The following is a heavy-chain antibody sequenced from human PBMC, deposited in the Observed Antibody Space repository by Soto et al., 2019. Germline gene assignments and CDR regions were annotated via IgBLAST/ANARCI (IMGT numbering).Heavy chain of an antibody. J-gene: IGHJ3*01. CDR1: GYTFSTYD. D-gene: IGHD3-3*02. CDR3: ARYIFARGFDL. CDR2: MNPNTGHR. V-gene: IGHV1-8*01. Sequence: LEQSGADVGKPGASVKVSCKASGYTFSTYDIEWVRLAPGQGPEWMGWMNPNTGHRGFGQKFQDRVTLTSDISTSTAYMELNSLTSEDTAVYYWARYIFARGFDLWGQGTLVTVSS.